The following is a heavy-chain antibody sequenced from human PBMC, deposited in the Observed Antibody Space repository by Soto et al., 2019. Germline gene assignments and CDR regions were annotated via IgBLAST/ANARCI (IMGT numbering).Heavy chain of an antibody. CDR2: IYYSGRT. D-gene: IGHD3-3*01. J-gene: IGHJ3*02. CDR1: GGSISSYH. V-gene: IGHV4-59*01. Sequence: SKTLSLTCTVSGGSISSYHWNWIRQPPGKGLKWIGYIYYSGRTNDNPSIKSRDTISVDTSKNQFSLMLSSVTAADTAVYYCARVTRDDAFDIWGQGTMVT. CDR3: ARVTRDDAFDI.